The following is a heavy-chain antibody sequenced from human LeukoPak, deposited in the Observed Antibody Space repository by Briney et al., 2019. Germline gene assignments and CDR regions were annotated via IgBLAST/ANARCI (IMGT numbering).Heavy chain of an antibody. CDR1: GFTFSTYW. Sequence: GKSLRLSCAASGFTFSTYWMNWVRQAPGKGLEWVANIKQDGSEKYYVDSVKVRFTISRDNAKNSLYLQMNSLGAEDTAVYYCARDRRIAYWGQGTLVTVSS. CDR3: ARDRRIAY. V-gene: IGHV3-7*03. CDR2: IKQDGSEK. J-gene: IGHJ4*02.